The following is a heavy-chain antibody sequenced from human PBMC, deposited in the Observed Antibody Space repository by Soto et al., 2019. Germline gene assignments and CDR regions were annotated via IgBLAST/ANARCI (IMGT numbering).Heavy chain of an antibody. J-gene: IGHJ6*02. CDR2: IIPIFGTA. CDR1: GGTFSSYA. D-gene: IGHD3-3*01. Sequence: QVQLVQSGAEVKKPGSSVKVSCKASGGTFSSYAISWVRQAPGQGLEWMGGIIPIFGTANYAQKFQGRVTITADESTSTAYMELSSLRSEDTAVYYCARHLRITIFGVNYYYGMDVWGQGTTVTVSS. V-gene: IGHV1-69*01. CDR3: ARHLRITIFGVNYYYGMDV.